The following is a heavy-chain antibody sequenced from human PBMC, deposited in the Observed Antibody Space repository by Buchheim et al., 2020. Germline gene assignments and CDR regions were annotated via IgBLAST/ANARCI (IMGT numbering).Heavy chain of an antibody. CDR2: ISYDGSNK. Sequence: VQLVESGGGLVQPGRSLRLSCAASGFTFSSYAMHWVRQAPGKGLEWVAVISYDGSNKYYADSVKGRFTISRDNSKNTLYLQMNSLRAEDTAVCYCARVKVYYYYGMDVWGQGTT. CDR1: GFTFSSYA. V-gene: IGHV3-30*04. CDR3: ARVKVYYYYGMDV. J-gene: IGHJ6*02.